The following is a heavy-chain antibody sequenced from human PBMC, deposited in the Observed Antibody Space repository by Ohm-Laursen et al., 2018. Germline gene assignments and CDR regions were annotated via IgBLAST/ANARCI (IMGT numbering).Heavy chain of an antibody. J-gene: IGHJ4*02. CDR3: TSDKSGYFGDF. V-gene: IGHV1-18*01. CDR1: GYTFNGYD. D-gene: IGHD3-3*01. Sequence: ASVKVSCKASGYTFNGYDITWVRQAPGQGLEWMGWISTYDDNTNYAQKFQDRFTMTKDTSTNTVYMELRSLRSDDTAVYYCTSDKSGYFGDFWGQGTLVTVSS. CDR2: ISTYDDNT.